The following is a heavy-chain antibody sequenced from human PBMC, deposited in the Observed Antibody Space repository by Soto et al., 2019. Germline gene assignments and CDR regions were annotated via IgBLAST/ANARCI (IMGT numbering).Heavy chain of an antibody. D-gene: IGHD4-17*01. V-gene: IGHV3-30*18. CDR3: AKPCNYGDYVDDAFDI. J-gene: IGHJ3*02. CDR2: ISYDGSNK. Sequence: CAASGFTFSSYGMHWVRQAPGKGLEWVAVISYDGSNKYYADSVKGRFTISRDNSKNTLYLQMNSLRAEDTAVYYCAKPCNYGDYVDDAFDIWGQGTMVTISS. CDR1: GFTFSSYG.